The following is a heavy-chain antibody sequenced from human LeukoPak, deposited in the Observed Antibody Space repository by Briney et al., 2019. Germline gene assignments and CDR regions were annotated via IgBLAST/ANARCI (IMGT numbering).Heavy chain of an antibody. CDR2: INPEGSEK. D-gene: IGHD2-21*01. V-gene: IGHV3-7*03. J-gene: IGHJ4*02. CDR1: GFTFRTSW. CDR3: ARDRAYCAFDY. Sequence: GGSLRLSCAVSGFTFRTSWMTWVRQAPGRGLERVAIINPEGSEKYYLESLKGRITISRDNAENSVHLQMNSLKAEDTAIYYCARDRAYCAFDYWGQGTLVTVSS.